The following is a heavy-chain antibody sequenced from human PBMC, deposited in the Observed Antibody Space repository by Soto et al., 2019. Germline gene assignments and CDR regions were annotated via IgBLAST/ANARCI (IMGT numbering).Heavy chain of an antibody. V-gene: IGHV3-21*01. J-gene: IGHJ4*02. D-gene: IGHD2-2*01. CDR1: GFTFSSYS. CDR2: ISSSSSYI. CDR3: ARLVPDAKGVVY. Sequence: EVQLVESGGGLVKPGGSLRLSCAASGFTFSSYSMNWVRQAPGKGLEWVSSISSSSSYIYYADSVKGRFTISRDNAKNSLYLQMNSLRAEDTAVYYCARLVPDAKGVVYWGQGTLVTVSS.